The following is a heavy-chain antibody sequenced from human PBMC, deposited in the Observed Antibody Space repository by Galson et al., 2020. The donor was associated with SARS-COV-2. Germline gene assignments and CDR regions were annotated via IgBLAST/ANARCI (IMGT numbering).Heavy chain of an antibody. J-gene: IGHJ6*02. V-gene: IGHV4-34*01. CDR3: AKRNGLVWFGKLLLSNCSYGMDD. Sequence: SETLSLTCAAYGGSFSSYYWTWIRQPPGKGLEWIGEINHSGSSNYTPSLKSRVTMSVDTSKNQFSLKLSSVTAADTGVYYCAKRNGLVWFGKLLLSNCSYGMDDWGQGTMVTVSS. D-gene: IGHD3-10*01. CDR1: GGSFSSYY. CDR2: INHSGSS.